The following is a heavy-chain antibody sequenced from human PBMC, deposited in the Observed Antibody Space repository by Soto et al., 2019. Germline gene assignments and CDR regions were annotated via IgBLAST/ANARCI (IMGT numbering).Heavy chain of an antibody. V-gene: IGHV3-48*03. CDR3: MSDQYITGWFGSL. CDR2: ISESGSTI. J-gene: IGHJ4*02. D-gene: IGHD1-20*01. Sequence: GSLRRSSVDSGVSFISFEMNWVRHAPGKGLEWLSYISESGSTIYYADSVRGRFTISRDNAKNSLYLQMNSLRAEDTALYYCMSDQYITGWFGSLWGQGILVTV. CDR1: GVSFISFE.